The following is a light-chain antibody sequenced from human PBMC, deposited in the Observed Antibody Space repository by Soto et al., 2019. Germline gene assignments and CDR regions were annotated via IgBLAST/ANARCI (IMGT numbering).Light chain of an antibody. Sequence: EIVLTQSPGTLSLSPGERATLSCRASQSVTSTYLAWYQQKPGQAPRLLIHSVSSRATGIPDRFSGSGSGADFTLTISRLAPEDFAVYYCQQYASSPWTFGQGTKVEI. CDR2: SVS. J-gene: IGKJ1*01. CDR1: QSVTSTY. CDR3: QQYASSPWT. V-gene: IGKV3-20*01.